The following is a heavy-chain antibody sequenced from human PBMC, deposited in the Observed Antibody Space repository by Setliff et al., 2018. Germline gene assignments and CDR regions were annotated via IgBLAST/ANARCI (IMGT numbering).Heavy chain of an antibody. CDR2: SSHSGST. D-gene: IGHD1-7*01. CDR3: ARELFYYYMDV. CDR1: GDSVSSDRFH. V-gene: IGHV4-61*10. Sequence: LSLTCAVSGDSVSSDRFHWGWFRQSAGKGLGWIGESSHSGSTSYDPSLKSRLTMSVDTSKNQFSLKLTSVTAADTAVYYCARELFYYYMDVWGKGTTVTVSS. J-gene: IGHJ6*03.